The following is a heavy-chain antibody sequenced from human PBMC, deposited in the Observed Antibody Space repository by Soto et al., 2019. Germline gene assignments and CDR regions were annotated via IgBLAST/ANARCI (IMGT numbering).Heavy chain of an antibody. J-gene: IGHJ6*02. Sequence: EVQLVESGGGLVQPGGSLRLSCAVSGFPFIRYSMNWVRQAPGKGLEWIAYISGSSSTIKYADSVKGRFTISRDNAKNSLYLQMNSLRAEDTAVYFCARDVYSGTWTTEEDVWGQGTTVTVSS. V-gene: IGHV3-48*01. CDR1: GFPFIRYS. CDR3: ARDVYSGTWTTEEDV. D-gene: IGHD5-12*01. CDR2: ISGSSSTI.